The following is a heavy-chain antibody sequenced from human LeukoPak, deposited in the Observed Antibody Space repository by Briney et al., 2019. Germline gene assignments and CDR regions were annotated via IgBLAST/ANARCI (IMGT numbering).Heavy chain of an antibody. CDR2: ISYDGGKQ. CDR3: ARAAGKENGYDFWFEH. CDR1: GFAFNSYD. Sequence: GGSLRLSCAASGFAFNSYDMHWVRQAPGKGLEWVAVISYDGGKQYYADSVKGRFTISRDNSKSTLYLQMNSLRAEDTAVYYCARAAGKENGYDFWFEHWGQGTLVTVSS. D-gene: IGHD3-3*01. V-gene: IGHV3-30*04. J-gene: IGHJ5*02.